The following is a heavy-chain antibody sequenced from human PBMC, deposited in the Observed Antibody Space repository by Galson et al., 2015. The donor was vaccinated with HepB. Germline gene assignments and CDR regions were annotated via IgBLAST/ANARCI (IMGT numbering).Heavy chain of an antibody. J-gene: IGHJ4*02. CDR2: ISKSGDTT. D-gene: IGHD6-19*01. CDR1: GFTFSSYT. Sequence: SLRLSCAASGFTFSSYTMNWVRQAPGKGLEWVASISKSGDTTYYADSVKGPFTISRDNSKDTLYLQMNGLRAEDTAVYYCAGGWHFDYWGQGPLVTVSS. V-gene: IGHV3-23*01. CDR3: AGGWHFDY.